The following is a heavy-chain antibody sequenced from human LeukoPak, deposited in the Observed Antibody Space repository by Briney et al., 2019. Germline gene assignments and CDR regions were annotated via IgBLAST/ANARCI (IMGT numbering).Heavy chain of an antibody. J-gene: IGHJ4*02. V-gene: IGHV1-2*02. Sequence: RXAPGQGLEWMGWIDPHSGGTNSAQKFQGRVTVTRDTSISAVYMELTSLRSDDTAVYYCAVSIQAPAIPAFDYWGQGTLVTVSS. D-gene: IGHD2-21*02. CDR2: IDPHSGGT. CDR3: AVSIQAPAIPAFDY.